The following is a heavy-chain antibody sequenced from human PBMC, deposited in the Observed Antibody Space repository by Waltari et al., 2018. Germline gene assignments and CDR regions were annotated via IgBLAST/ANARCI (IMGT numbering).Heavy chain of an antibody. CDR3: ARDSGCTNGVCYASFGY. D-gene: IGHD2-8*01. CDR2: ITPILGIA. V-gene: IGHV1-69*08. J-gene: IGHJ4*02. CDR1: GGTFSSYT. Sequence: QVQLVQSGAEVKKPGSSVKVSCKASGGTFSSYTISWVRQAPGQGLEWTGRITPILGIANYAQKFQGRVTITADKSTSTAYMELSSLRSEDTAVYYCARDSGCTNGVCYASFGYWGQGTLVTVSS.